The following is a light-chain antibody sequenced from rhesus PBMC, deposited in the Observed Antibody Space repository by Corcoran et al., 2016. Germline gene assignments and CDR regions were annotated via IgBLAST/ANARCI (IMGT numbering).Light chain of an antibody. CDR1: SSDIGGYNF. V-gene: IGLV2-32*02. Sequence: QAALTQPRSVSGSPGQSVTISCTGTSSDIGGYNFVSWYQMHPGTAPKLLIYDVSKRPSGVSDRFSGSKSGNTASLTISGLQAEDEADYYCSSYAGSNTYIFGAGTRLTVL. CDR3: SSYAGSNTYI. CDR2: DVS. J-gene: IGLJ1*01.